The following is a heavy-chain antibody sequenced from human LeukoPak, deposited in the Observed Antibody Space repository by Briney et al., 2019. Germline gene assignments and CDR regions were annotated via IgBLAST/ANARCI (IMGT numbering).Heavy chain of an antibody. J-gene: IGHJ6*02. D-gene: IGHD2-2*01. CDR1: GFTFSSYA. CDR2: ISYDGSNK. V-gene: IGHV3-30-3*01. Sequence: PGGSLRLSCAASGFTFSSYAMHWVRQAPGKGLEWVAVISYDGSNKYYADSVKGRFTISRDNSKNTLYLQMNSLRAEDTAAYYCARVIGYCSSTSCPQLDVWGQGTTVTVSS. CDR3: ARVIGYCSSTSCPQLDV.